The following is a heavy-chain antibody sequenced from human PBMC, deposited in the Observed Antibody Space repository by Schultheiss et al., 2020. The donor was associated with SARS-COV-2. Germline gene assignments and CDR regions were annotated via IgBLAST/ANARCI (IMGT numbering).Heavy chain of an antibody. Sequence: GESLKISCAASGFTFSSYEMNWVRQAPGKGLEWVSYISSSGSTIYYADSVKGRFTISRDNAKNSLYLQMNSLRAEDTAVYYCAKHRGGYSLQPLDYWGQGTLVTVSS. D-gene: IGHD5-18*01. CDR1: GFTFSSYE. CDR3: AKHRGGYSLQPLDY. J-gene: IGHJ4*02. CDR2: ISSSGSTI. V-gene: IGHV3-48*03.